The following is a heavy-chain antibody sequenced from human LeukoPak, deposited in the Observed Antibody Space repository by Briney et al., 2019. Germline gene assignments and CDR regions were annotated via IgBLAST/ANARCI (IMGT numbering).Heavy chain of an antibody. J-gene: IGHJ5*02. V-gene: IGHV1-18*01. CDR1: GYTFTSYG. D-gene: IGHD5-24*01. CDR3: ARFGRRWLQFNWFDP. CDR2: ISAYNGNT. Sequence: ASVKVSCTASGYTFTSYGISWVRQAPGQGLEWMGWISAYNGNTNYAQTLQGRVIMTTDTSTSTAYMELRSLRSDDTAVYYCARFGRRWLQFNWFDPWGQGTLVTVSS.